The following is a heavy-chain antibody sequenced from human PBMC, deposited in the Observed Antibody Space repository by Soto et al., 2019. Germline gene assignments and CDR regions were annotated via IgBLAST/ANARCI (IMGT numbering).Heavy chain of an antibody. J-gene: IGHJ3*02. V-gene: IGHV3-7*04. D-gene: IGHD2-2*01. CDR1: GFNFRTHW. CDR2: IKEDGSEE. CDR3: ARDGRYCTSIDCRGEASEI. Sequence: EMQWVGSGGGLVQPGGSLRLSCVASGFNFRTHWMTWVRQAPGKGLEWVANIKEDGSEEYYVDSVRGRFDISRVNAKDSLYLQSNSLTVDDTAVYYCARDGRYCTSIDCRGEASEIWGQGTMVTVSS.